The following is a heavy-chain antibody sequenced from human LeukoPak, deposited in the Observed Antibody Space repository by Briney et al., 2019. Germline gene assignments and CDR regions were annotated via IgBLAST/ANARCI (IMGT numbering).Heavy chain of an antibody. J-gene: IGHJ4*02. D-gene: IGHD3-9*01. CDR3: ARHGLRYFDWRSGVDY. CDR1: GSSISSGYY. V-gene: IGHV4-38-2*02. Sequence: SETLSLTCTVSGSSISSGYYWGWIRQPPGKGLEWIASLFHSGNTYYNPSLKSRVTISVDTSKNQFSLKLSSVTAADTAVYYCARHGLRYFDWRSGVDYWGQGTLVTVSS. CDR2: LFHSGNT.